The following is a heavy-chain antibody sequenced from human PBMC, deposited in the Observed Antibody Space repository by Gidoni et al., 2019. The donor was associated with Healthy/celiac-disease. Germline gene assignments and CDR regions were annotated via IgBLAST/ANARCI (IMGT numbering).Heavy chain of an antibody. D-gene: IGHD3-22*01. CDR2: IYYSGST. V-gene: IGHV4-59*01. Sequence: QVQLQESGPGLVKPSETLSLTCTVPGGSISSYYWSWIRQPPGKGLEWIGYIYYSGSTNYNPSLKSRVTISVDTSKNQFSLKLSSVTAADTAVYYCARGPLITPFDYWGQGTLVTVSS. CDR3: ARGPLITPFDY. J-gene: IGHJ4*02. CDR1: GGSISSYY.